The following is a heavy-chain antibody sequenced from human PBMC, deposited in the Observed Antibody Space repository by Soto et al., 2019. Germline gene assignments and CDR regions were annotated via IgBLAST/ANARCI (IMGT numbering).Heavy chain of an antibody. J-gene: IGHJ4*02. V-gene: IGHV1-3*05. CDR3: ARGGPPIDY. CDR2: INAGNGNT. Sequence: QVQLVQSGAEEKKPGASVKVSCKASGYIFSSYAMHWVRQAPGQRLEWMGWINAGNGNTKYSQKFQGRVTITRDTSASTAYMELSSLRSEDTAVYYCARGGPPIDYWGQGTLVTVSS. CDR1: GYIFSSYA. D-gene: IGHD3-10*01.